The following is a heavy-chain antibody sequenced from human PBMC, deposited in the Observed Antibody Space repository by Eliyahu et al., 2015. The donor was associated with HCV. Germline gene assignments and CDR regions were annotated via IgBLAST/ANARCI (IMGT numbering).Heavy chain of an antibody. V-gene: IGHV4-61*02. J-gene: IGHJ4*02. CDR1: WSSISXGSYY. D-gene: IGHD3-10*02. CDR2: IYXSGST. Sequence: QVQLQESGPGLXKPFXDPVPHLHCLWWSSISXGSYYWXWXRQPAGKGLEWIGRIYXSGSTNYNPSLKSRLTISVDTSRNQFSLKLSSVTAADTAVYYCARGYYGRGDYWGQGTLVTVSS. CDR3: ARGYYGRGDY.